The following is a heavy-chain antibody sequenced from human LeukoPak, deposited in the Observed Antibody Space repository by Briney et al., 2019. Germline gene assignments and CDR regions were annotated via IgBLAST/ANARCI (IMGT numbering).Heavy chain of an antibody. D-gene: IGHD2/OR15-2a*01. J-gene: IGHJ4*02. Sequence: GGSLRLSCTASRFSLGDYYMSWIRQAPGKGLEWVSYISRSGSSMSYAGSVKGRFTISRDNAKNSLLLQMNSLTAEDTALYYCARNFRDRSMPIDYWGQGSLVTVSS. CDR1: RFSLGDYY. CDR3: ARNFRDRSMPIDY. CDR2: ISRSGSSM. V-gene: IGHV3-11*01.